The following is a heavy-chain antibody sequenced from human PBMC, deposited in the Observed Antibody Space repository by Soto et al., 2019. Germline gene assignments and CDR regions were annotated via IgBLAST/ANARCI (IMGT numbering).Heavy chain of an antibody. CDR2: ISSSSSTI. D-gene: IGHD1-26*01. V-gene: IGHV3-48*02. J-gene: IGHJ4*02. CDR1: GFTFSSYS. CDR3: ASDHEWEVMEDYFEY. Sequence: EVQLVESGGGLVQPGGSLRLSCAASGFTFSSYSMNWVRQAPGKGLEWVSYISSSSSTIYYADSVKGRFTISRDNAKNSLYLQMNSLRDEDTAVYYCASDHEWEVMEDYFEYWGQGTLVTVSS.